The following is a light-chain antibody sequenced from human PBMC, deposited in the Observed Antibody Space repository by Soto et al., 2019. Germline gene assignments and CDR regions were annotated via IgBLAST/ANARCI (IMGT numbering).Light chain of an antibody. CDR2: VNSDGSH. CDR1: SGHSNYA. V-gene: IGLV4-69*01. CDR3: QTWGTGIRV. J-gene: IGLJ1*01. Sequence: QSVLTQSPSASASLGASVKLTCTLSSGHSNYAIAWHQQQPEKGPRYLMKVNSDGSHRKGDGIPDRFSGSSSGAQRYLTISSLQSEDEAEYYCQTWGTGIRVFGTGTKLTVL.